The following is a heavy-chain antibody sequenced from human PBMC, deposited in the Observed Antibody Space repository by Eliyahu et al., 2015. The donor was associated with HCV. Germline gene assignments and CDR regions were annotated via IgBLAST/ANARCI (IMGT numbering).Heavy chain of an antibody. CDR1: GAXVSSTSYY. CDR3: ARQSAERIIIIGLVLGSYFDS. J-gene: IGHJ4*02. D-gene: IGHD3/OR15-3a*01. CDR2: IYYSGST. Sequence: QLQLHESGPGLVKSSEILSLTCTVSGAXVSSTSYYWGWIRQPPGKGLEWIGSIYYSGSTYYXPSLKSRATISLDTSKNQLSLKLNSVTAADTAIYHCARQSAERIIIIGLVLGSYFDSWGQGTLVTVSS. V-gene: IGHV4-39*01.